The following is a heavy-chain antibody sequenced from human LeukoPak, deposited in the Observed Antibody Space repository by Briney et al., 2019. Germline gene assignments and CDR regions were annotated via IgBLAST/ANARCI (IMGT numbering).Heavy chain of an antibody. J-gene: IGHJ6*02. D-gene: IGHD3-10*01. Sequence: LETLSLTRTVSGGSTSSYYWSWIRQPAGKGLARIGRIYTSGSTNYNPSLKSRVTMSLDTSKNQFSLKLSSVTAADTAVYYCARVGPHYYGSGSTTNYYFYYGMDVWGQGTTVTVSS. CDR2: IYTSGST. CDR1: GGSTSSYY. CDR3: ARVGPHYYGSGSTTNYYFYYGMDV. V-gene: IGHV4-4*07.